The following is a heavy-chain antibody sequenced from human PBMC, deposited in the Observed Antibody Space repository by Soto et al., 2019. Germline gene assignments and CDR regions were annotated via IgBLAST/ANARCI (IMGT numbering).Heavy chain of an antibody. CDR1: GGSISSSSYY. CDR2: IYYSGST. J-gene: IGHJ4*02. D-gene: IGHD3-22*01. CDR3: ATHPSSVVIPYYFDY. Sequence: PSETLSLTCTVSGGSISSSSYYWGWIRQPPGKGLEWIGSIYYSGSTYYNPSLKSRVTISVDTSKNQFSLKLSSVTAADTAMYYCATHPSSVVIPYYFDYWGQGTLVTVSS. V-gene: IGHV4-39*01.